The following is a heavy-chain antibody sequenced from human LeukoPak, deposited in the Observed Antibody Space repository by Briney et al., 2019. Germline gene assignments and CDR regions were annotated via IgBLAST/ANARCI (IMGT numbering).Heavy chain of an antibody. CDR1: GFTFSSYA. J-gene: IGHJ6*02. CDR3: AKIPQERWLHSYGMDV. CDR2: ISGSGGST. Sequence: GGSLRLSCAASGFTFSSYAMSWVRQAPGKGLEWVSAISGSGGSTYYADSVKGRFTISRDNSKNTLYLQMNSLRAEDTAVYYCAKIPQERWLHSYGMDVWGQGTTVTVSS. V-gene: IGHV3-23*01. D-gene: IGHD5-24*01.